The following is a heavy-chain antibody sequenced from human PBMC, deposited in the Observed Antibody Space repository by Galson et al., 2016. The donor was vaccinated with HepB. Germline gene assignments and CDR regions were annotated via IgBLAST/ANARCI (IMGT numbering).Heavy chain of an antibody. D-gene: IGHD2-2*01. CDR2: IKSKTDGGTT. V-gene: IGHV3-15*01. J-gene: IGHJ6*02. Sequence: SLRLSCAASGFTFSNAWMSWVRQAPGKGLEWVGRIKSKTDGGTTDYAAPVKGRFTISRDDSKNTLYLQMNSLRAEDTAVYYCARDLGTSALPDVWGQGTTVTVSS. CDR1: GFTFSNAW. CDR3: ARDLGTSALPDV.